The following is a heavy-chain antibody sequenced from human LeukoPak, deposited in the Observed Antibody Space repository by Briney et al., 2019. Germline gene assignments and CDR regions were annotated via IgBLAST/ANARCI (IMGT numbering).Heavy chain of an antibody. J-gene: IGHJ5*02. CDR3: ARIVGAFGGGPDNWFDP. D-gene: IGHD1-26*01. Sequence: GASVKVSCKASGYTFTSYGISWVRQAPGQGLEWMGWISAYNGNTNYAQKLQGRVTMTTDTSTSTAYMELRSLGSDDTAVYYCARIVGAFGGGPDNWFDPWGQGTLVTVSS. CDR1: GYTFTSYG. CDR2: ISAYNGNT. V-gene: IGHV1-18*01.